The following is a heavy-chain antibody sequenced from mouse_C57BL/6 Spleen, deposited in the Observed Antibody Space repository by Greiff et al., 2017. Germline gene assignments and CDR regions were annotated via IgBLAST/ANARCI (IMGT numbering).Heavy chain of an antibody. D-gene: IGHD1-1*01. Sequence: QVQLQQPGAELVKPGASVKLSCKASGYTFTSYWMHWVKQRPGPGLEWIGMIHPNSGSTNYNEKFKSKATLTVDKSSSTAYMQLSSLTSEDSAVYYCYYYGSSVDYWGQGTTLTVSS. CDR2: IHPNSGST. V-gene: IGHV1-64*01. CDR1: GYTFTSYW. CDR3: YYYGSSVDY. J-gene: IGHJ2*01.